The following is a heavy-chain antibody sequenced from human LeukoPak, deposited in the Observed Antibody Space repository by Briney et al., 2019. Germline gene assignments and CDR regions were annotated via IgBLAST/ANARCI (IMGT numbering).Heavy chain of an antibody. CDR3: ARDRRVDYGGNSDGFDY. V-gene: IGHV6-1*01. D-gene: IGHD4-23*01. CDR1: GDSVSSNSAA. J-gene: IGHJ4*02. CDR2: TYYRSKWYN. Sequence: SQTLSLTCAISGDSVSSNSAAWNWIRQSPSRGLEWLRRTYYRSKWYNDYAVSVKSRITINPDTSKNQFSLQLNSVTPEDTAVYYCARDRRVDYGGNSDGFDYWGQGTLVTVSS.